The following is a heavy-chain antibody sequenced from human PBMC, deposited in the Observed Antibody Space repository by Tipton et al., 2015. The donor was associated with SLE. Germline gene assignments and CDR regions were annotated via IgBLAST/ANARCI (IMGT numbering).Heavy chain of an antibody. J-gene: IGHJ2*01. Sequence: PSRGLEWLGRTYYRSKWYNEYAESVKSRITINPDTSKDQFSLQLNSVTPEDTAVYYCARVVQGIEGYFDLWGRGTLVTVSS. CDR2: TYYRSKWYN. D-gene: IGHD6-13*01. V-gene: IGHV6-1*01. CDR3: ARVVQGIEGYFDL.